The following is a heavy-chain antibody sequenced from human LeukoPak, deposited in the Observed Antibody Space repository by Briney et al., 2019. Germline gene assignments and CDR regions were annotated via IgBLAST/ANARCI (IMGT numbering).Heavy chain of an antibody. CDR2: ISGSGGST. D-gene: IGHD2-2*01. J-gene: IGHJ5*02. CDR1: GFTFSSYA. V-gene: IGHV3-23*01. CDR3: AKDPIVVVPAAPYPVWFDP. Sequence: GGSLRLSCAASGFTFSSYAMHWVRQAPGKGLEYVSAISGSGGSTYYADSVKGRFTISRDNSKNTLYLQMNSLRAEDTAVYYCAKDPIVVVPAAPYPVWFDPWGQGTLVTVSS.